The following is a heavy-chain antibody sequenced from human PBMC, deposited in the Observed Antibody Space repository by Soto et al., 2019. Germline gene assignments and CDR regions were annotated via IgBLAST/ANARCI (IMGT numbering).Heavy chain of an antibody. Sequence: ASVKVSCKASGYTFTNSGISWVRQAPGQGLEWMGWIGAYNGHTKYAQKLQGRVTMTTDTSTSTAYMELRSLKSDDTAVYYCAREDYYDSSGYIPVRYYSGMDVWGQGTTVTVSS. V-gene: IGHV1-18*01. CDR3: AREDYYDSSGYIPVRYYSGMDV. CDR2: IGAYNGHT. CDR1: GYTFTNSG. D-gene: IGHD3-22*01. J-gene: IGHJ6*02.